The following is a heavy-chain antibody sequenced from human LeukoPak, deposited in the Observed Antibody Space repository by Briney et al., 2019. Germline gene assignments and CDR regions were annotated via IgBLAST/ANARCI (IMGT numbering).Heavy chain of an antibody. CDR1: GDSISSYY. CDR3: ARLTRLSTSPDRYYLDY. Sequence: SETLSLTCTVSGDSISSYYWSWIRQPPGKGLEWIGYIYTSGGTNYIPSLKGRVTISIDTSKNQFSLKLSSVTAADTAVYYCARLTRLSTSPDRYYLDYWGQGTLVTVSS. CDR2: IYTSGGT. V-gene: IGHV4-4*09. D-gene: IGHD6-6*01. J-gene: IGHJ4*02.